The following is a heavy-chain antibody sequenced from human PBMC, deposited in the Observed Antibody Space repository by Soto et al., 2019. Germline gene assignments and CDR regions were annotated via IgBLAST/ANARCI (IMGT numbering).Heavy chain of an antibody. V-gene: IGHV1-18*01. J-gene: IGHJ4*02. D-gene: IGHD3-3*01. CDR3: ARGLMADFWSGYPI. CDR2: ISAYNGNT. Sequence: ASVKVSCKASGYTFTSYGISWVRQAPGQGLEWMGWISAYNGNTNYAQKLQGRVTMTTDTSTSTAYMELRSLRSDDTAVYYCARGLMADFWSGYPIWGQGTLVTVSS. CDR1: GYTFTSYG.